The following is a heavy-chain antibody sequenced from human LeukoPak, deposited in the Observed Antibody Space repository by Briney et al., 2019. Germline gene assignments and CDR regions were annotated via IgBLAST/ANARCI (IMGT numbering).Heavy chain of an antibody. CDR2: ISRTSNTV. CDR1: GFTFSDYS. Sequence: PGGSLRLSCTASGFTFSDYSMNWVRQAPGKGLEWVSYISRTSNTVYYTDSVRGRFTISRANAKNSLYLQMNSLRAEDTAVYYCARDRRDYYYYGMDVWGQGTTVTVS. V-gene: IGHV3-48*04. CDR3: ARDRRDYYYYGMDV. J-gene: IGHJ6*02.